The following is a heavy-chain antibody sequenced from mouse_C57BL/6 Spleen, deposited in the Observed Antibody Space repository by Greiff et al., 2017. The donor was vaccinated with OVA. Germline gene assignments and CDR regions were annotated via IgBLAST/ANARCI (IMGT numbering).Heavy chain of an antibody. J-gene: IGHJ2*01. Sequence: EVQLQHSGPELVKPGASVKISCKASGYSFTDYNMNWVKQSNGKSLEWIGVINPNYGTTSYNQKFKGKATLTVDQSSSTAYMELRSLTTEDSAVYYCTRPYSNYDFDYWGQGTTLTVSS. CDR1: GYSFTDYN. V-gene: IGHV1-39*01. CDR2: INPNYGTT. CDR3: TRPYSNYDFDY. D-gene: IGHD2-5*01.